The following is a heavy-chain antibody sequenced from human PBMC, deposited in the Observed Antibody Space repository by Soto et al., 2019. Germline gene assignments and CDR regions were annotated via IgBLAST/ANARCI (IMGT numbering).Heavy chain of an antibody. D-gene: IGHD3-22*01. Sequence: SETLSLTCAVYGGSFSGYYWSWIRQPPGKGLEWIGEINHSGSTNYNPSLKSRVTISVDTSKNQFSLKLSSVTAADTAVYYCATEGRNYYDSSGPFDYWGKGTLVTVSS. J-gene: IGHJ4*02. CDR2: INHSGST. V-gene: IGHV4-34*01. CDR1: GGSFSGYY. CDR3: ATEGRNYYDSSGPFDY.